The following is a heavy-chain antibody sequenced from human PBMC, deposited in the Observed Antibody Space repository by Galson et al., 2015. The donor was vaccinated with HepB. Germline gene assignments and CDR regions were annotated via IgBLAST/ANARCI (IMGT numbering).Heavy chain of an antibody. CDR3: ARDSAGYGDYVDYYYGMDV. V-gene: IGHV3-30-3*01. CDR2: ISYDGSNK. J-gene: IGHJ6*02. D-gene: IGHD4-17*01. CDR1: GFTFSSYA. Sequence: SLRLSCAASGFTFSSYAMHWVRQAPGKGLEWVAVISYDGSNKYYADSVKGRFTISRDNSKNTLYLQMNSLRAEDTAVYYCARDSAGYGDYVDYYYGMDVWGQGTTVTVSS.